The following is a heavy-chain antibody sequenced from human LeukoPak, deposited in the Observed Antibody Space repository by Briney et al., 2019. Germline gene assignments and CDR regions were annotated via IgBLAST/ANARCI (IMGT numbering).Heavy chain of an antibody. D-gene: IGHD6-13*01. CDR3: AKDLQHLVRTLSFDY. CDR1: GFTFSSYW. J-gene: IGHJ4*02. Sequence: GGSLRLSCAASGFTFSSYWMHWVRQAPGKGLVWVSRINSDGSSTSYADSVKGRFTISRDNAKNTLYLQMNSLRPEDTALYYCAKDLQHLVRTLSFDYWGQGTLVTVSS. CDR2: INSDGSST. V-gene: IGHV3-74*01.